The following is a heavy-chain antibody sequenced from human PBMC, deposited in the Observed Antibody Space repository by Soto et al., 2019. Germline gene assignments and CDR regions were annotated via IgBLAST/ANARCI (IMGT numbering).Heavy chain of an antibody. CDR1: GFTFSSYA. D-gene: IGHD3-3*01. CDR2: ISGSGGST. CDR3: AKLRITIFGVASDAFDI. Sequence: GGSLRLSCAASGFTFSSYAMSWARQAPGKGLEWVSAISGSGGSTYYADSVKGRFTISRDNSKNTLYLQMNSLRAEDTAVYYCAKLRITIFGVASDAFDIWGQGTMVTVSS. V-gene: IGHV3-23*01. J-gene: IGHJ3*02.